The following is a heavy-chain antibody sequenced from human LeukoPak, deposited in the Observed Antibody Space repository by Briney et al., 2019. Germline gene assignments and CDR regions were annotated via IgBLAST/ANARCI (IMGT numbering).Heavy chain of an antibody. CDR2: IIPIFGIA. V-gene: IGHV1-69*04. J-gene: IGHJ5*02. D-gene: IGHD3-22*01. CDR1: GGTFSSYA. CDR3: ARERADSSGYYSPGP. Sequence: SVKVSCKSSGGTFSSYAFSWVRQAPGQGLEWMGRIIPIFGIANYAQKFQGRVTITADKSTSTAYMELSSLRSEDTAVYYCARERADSSGYYSPGPWGQGTLVTVSS.